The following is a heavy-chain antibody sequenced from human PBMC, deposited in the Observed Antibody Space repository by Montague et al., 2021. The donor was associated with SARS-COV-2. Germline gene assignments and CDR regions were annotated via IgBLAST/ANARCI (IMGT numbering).Heavy chain of an antibody. D-gene: IGHD2-8*01. J-gene: IGHJ5*02. CDR3: ARVDPFCTNGVCYSGNWLDP. CDR1: GDSVSSNSAA. V-gene: IGHV6-1*01. Sequence: CAISGDSVSSNSAAWNWIRQSPSRGLEWLGRTYYRSKWYNDYAVSVKSRITINPVTSKNQFSLQLNSVTPEDTAFYYCARVDPFCTNGVCYSGNWLDPWGQGTLVTVSS. CDR2: TYYRSKWYN.